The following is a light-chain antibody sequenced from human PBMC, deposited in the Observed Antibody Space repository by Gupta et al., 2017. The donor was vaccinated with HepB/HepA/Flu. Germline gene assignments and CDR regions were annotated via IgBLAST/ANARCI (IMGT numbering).Light chain of an antibody. CDR3: QQYGSSPRT. CDR2: GAS. J-gene: IGKJ1*01. Sequence: EIXLTXSPGTLSLXXGERATLSCRASQSVSSSYLAWYQQKPGQAPRLLIYGASSRATGIPDRFSGSGSGTDFTLTISRLEPEDFAVYYCQQYGSSPRTFGQGTKVEIK. V-gene: IGKV3-20*01. CDR1: QSVSSSY.